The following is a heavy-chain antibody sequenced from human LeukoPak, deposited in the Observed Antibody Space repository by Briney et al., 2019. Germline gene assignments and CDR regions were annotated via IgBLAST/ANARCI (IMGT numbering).Heavy chain of an antibody. CDR3: AIAGVSRSDAFDI. Sequence: GGSLRLSCAASGFTFSSYAMSWVRQAPGKGLEWVSAISGSGGSTYYADSAKGRFTISRDNAKNSLYLQMNSLRAEDTAVYYCAIAGVSRSDAFDIWGQGTMVTVSS. D-gene: IGHD3-10*01. V-gene: IGHV3-23*01. CDR1: GFTFSSYA. CDR2: ISGSGGST. J-gene: IGHJ3*02.